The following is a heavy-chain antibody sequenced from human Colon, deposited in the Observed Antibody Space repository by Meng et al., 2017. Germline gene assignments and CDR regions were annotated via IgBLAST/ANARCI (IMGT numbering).Heavy chain of an antibody. J-gene: IGHJ4*02. Sequence: VPLQEPGPGLGSPPETLSLTCAVSGASVRSPDHQWGWVRQPPGKGLEWIGYARIDYANTNYNPSLKSRVNVSLDTSKNQFSLNVRSVTAADTAVYYCARDYWGSLDFWGQGILVTVSS. CDR2: ARIDYANT. CDR1: GASVRSPDHQ. D-gene: IGHD3-16*01. V-gene: IGHV4-61*08. CDR3: ARDYWGSLDF.